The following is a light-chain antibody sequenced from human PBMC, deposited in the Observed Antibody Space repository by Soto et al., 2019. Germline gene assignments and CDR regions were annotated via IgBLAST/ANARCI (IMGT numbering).Light chain of an antibody. J-gene: IGKJ5*01. CDR1: QSVSSY. V-gene: IGKV3-11*01. Sequence: EIVLTQSPATLSLSPGERATLSCRASQSVSSYLAWYQQKAGQAPRLLIYDASNRATGIPARFSGSGSGTDFTLTISSLEPEDFAVYFCQHRSNWPLTCVQGTRLEIK. CDR3: QHRSNWPLT. CDR2: DAS.